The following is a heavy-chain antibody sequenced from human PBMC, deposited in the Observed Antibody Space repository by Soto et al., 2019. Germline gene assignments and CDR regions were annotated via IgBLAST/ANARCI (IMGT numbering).Heavy chain of an antibody. J-gene: IGHJ4*02. CDR1: GGSISSSNW. V-gene: IGHV4-4*02. Sequence: SETLSLTCAVSGGSISSSNWWSWVRQPPGKGLEWIGEIYHSGSTNYNPSLKSRVTISVDKSKNQFSLKLSSVTAADTAVYYCASGNYYDSSGPPWFDYWGQGTLVTVSS. D-gene: IGHD3-22*01. CDR2: IYHSGST. CDR3: ASGNYYDSSGPPWFDY.